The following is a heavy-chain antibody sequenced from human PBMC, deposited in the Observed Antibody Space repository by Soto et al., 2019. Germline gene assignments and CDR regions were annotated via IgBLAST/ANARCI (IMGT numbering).Heavy chain of an antibody. J-gene: IGHJ4*02. V-gene: IGHV3-23*01. CDR2: ISGSGGST. D-gene: IGHD3-22*01. CDR1: GFTFSSYA. Sequence: EVQLLESGGGLVQPGGSLRLSCAASGFTFSSYAMSWVRQAPGKGLEWVSAISGSGGSTYYADSVKGRFTISRDNSKNTLNLQINSLRAEDTAVYYCAKSDYYDSPPDYWGQGTLVTVSS. CDR3: AKSDYYDSPPDY.